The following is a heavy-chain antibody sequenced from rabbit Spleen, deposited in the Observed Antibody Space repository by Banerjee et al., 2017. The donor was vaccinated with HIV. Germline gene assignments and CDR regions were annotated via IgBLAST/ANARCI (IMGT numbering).Heavy chain of an antibody. CDR1: GFDFSTNA. Sequence: QEQLVESGGGLVQPGGSLTLTCTVSGFDFSTNAMYWVRQAPGKGLEWIGSIYPISGGNDYYASWAKGRFTITRSTPLNTVTLQMTSLTAADTATYFCARDSATSFSSYGMDLWGPGTLVTVS. CDR3: ARDSATSFSSYGMDL. CDR2: IYPISGGND. D-gene: IGHD1-1*01. J-gene: IGHJ6*01. V-gene: IGHV1S47*01.